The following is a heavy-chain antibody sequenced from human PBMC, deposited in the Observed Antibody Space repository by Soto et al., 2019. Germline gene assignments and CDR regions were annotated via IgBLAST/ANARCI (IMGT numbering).Heavy chain of an antibody. CDR3: ARHLFSSGWYLI. D-gene: IGHD6-19*01. CDR2: IYYSGST. J-gene: IGHJ3*02. CDR1: GGSISSSSYY. V-gene: IGHV4-39*01. Sequence: QLQLQESGPGLVKPSETLSLTCTVSGGSISSSSYYWGWIRQPPGKGLEWIGSIYYSGSTYYNPSLKSRVTISVDTSKNQFSLKLSSVTAAETAVYDCARHLFSSGWYLIWGQGTMVTVSS.